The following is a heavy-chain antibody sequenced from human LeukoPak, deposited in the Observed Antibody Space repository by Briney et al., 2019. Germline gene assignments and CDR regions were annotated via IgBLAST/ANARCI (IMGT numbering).Heavy chain of an antibody. Sequence: GGSLRLSCAASGFTFSSYAMSWVRQAPGQGLEWVSVISGSGGGTYYADSVKGRFTISRDNSKNTLSLQMNSLRAEDTAVYYCAKDLGSSGWYVDYWGQGTLVTVSS. CDR2: ISGSGGGT. D-gene: IGHD6-19*01. CDR1: GFTFSSYA. J-gene: IGHJ4*02. V-gene: IGHV3-23*01. CDR3: AKDLGSSGWYVDY.